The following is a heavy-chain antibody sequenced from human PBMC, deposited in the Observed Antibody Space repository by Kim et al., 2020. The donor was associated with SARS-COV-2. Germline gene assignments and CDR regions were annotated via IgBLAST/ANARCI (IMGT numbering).Heavy chain of an antibody. V-gene: IGHV3-21*04. J-gene: IGHJ6*02. CDR2: ISSSSSYI. Sequence: GGSLRLSCAASGFTFSSYSMNWVRQAPGKGLEWVSSISSSSSYIYYADSVKGRFTISRDNAKNSLYLQMNSLRAEDTAVYYCARDVMPAAGTYYYYYGMDVWGQGTTVTVSS. CDR3: ARDVMPAAGTYYYYYGMDV. D-gene: IGHD6-13*01. CDR1: GFTFSSYS.